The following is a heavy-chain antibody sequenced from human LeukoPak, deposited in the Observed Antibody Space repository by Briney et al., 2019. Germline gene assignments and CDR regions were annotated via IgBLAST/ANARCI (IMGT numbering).Heavy chain of an antibody. D-gene: IGHD3-22*01. J-gene: IGHJ4*02. Sequence: ASVKASCKVSGYTLTELSMHWVRQAPGKGLEWMGGFDPEDGETIYAQKFRGRVTMTEDTSTDTAYMELSSLRSEDTAVYYCAIYDSSGDPRWGQGTLVTVSS. CDR1: GYTLTELS. CDR2: FDPEDGET. V-gene: IGHV1-24*01. CDR3: AIYDSSGDPR.